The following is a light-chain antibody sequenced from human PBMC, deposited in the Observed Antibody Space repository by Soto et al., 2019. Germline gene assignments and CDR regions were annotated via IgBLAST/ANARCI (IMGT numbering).Light chain of an antibody. CDR2: DAS. CDR1: QSVRTS. CDR3: QQRSNWPGT. Sequence: EIVLTQSPATLSLSPEERATLSCRASQSVRTSLAWYQQQPGQAPRLLIYDASNKATGIPARFSGSGSGTDFTLTISSLDPKDFAVYYCQQRSNWPGTFGQGTKVEIK. V-gene: IGKV3-11*01. J-gene: IGKJ1*01.